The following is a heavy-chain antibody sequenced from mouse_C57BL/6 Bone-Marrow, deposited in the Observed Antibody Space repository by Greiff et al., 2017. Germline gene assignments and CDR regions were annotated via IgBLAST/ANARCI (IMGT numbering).Heavy chain of an antibody. J-gene: IGHJ4*01. V-gene: IGHV7-3*01. CDR3: ARYLIYVGYYAIDY. CDR1: GFTFTDYY. CDR2: IRNKANGYTN. D-gene: IGHD2-3*01. Sequence: EVMLVESGGGLVQPGGSLSLSCAASGFTFTDYYMSWVRQPPGKALEWLGFIRNKANGYTNEYSASVKGRLTISRDNSQRILYLQMHALIADDSASYFFARYLIYVGYYAIDYWGQGTSVTVSS.